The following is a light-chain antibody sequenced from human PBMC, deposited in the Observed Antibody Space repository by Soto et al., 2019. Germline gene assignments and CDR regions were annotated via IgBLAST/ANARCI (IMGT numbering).Light chain of an antibody. V-gene: IGKV1-5*03. Sequence: DIQMTQSPSTLAASVGDRVTITCRASQSFTKRLAWYQQKPGKAPQLLIYEASRLKNGVPSRFSGSESGTEFTLTISSLQPDDFEHYYYQNYDSISSTTFGQGTKVEIK. CDR3: QNYDSISSTT. CDR1: QSFTKR. J-gene: IGKJ1*01. CDR2: EAS.